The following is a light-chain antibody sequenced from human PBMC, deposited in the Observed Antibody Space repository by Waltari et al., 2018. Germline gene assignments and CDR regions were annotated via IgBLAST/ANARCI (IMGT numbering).Light chain of an antibody. CDR2: NAL. V-gene: IGKV3-11*01. CDR3: LQRSNWPPT. CDR1: QSVSNS. J-gene: IGKJ4*01. Sequence: EIILTQSPATLSLSPVDRATLPCRASQSVSNSLSWYQQKPGQAPRLLIYNALTRDTGIPARFSGSGSGTDFTLTIGSLEPEDFAVYFCLQRSNWPPTFGGGTTVEI.